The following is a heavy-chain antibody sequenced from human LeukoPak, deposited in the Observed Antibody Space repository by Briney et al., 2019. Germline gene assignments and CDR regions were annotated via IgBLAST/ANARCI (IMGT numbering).Heavy chain of an antibody. J-gene: IGHJ4*02. V-gene: IGHV3-9*01. CDR3: AKSHLGITMVRGVIKPPYFDY. CDR1: GFTFDDYA. CDR2: ISWNSGSI. Sequence: GGSLRLSCAASGFTFDDYAMHWVRQAPGKGLEWVSGISWNSGSIGYADSVKGRFTISRDNAKNSLYLQMNSLRAEDTAVYYCAKSHLGITMVRGVIKPPYFDYWGQGTLVTVSS. D-gene: IGHD3-10*01.